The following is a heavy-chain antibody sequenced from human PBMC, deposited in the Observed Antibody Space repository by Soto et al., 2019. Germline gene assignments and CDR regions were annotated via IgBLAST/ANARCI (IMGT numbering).Heavy chain of an antibody. J-gene: IGHJ4*02. V-gene: IGHV1-69*02. Sequence: VQLVQSGAEVKKPGSSVNVSCKASGGTFSSYPISWGRQAPGQGLEWMGRIITIIDITDYAQRVQGRVTKTANKSTSTDYMELSSLSSDDTAVYYCARPKSTGTTSGYYFANWGQGTVVTVS. CDR2: IITIIDIT. CDR1: GGTFSSYP. CDR3: ARPKSTGTTSGYYFAN. D-gene: IGHD1-7*01.